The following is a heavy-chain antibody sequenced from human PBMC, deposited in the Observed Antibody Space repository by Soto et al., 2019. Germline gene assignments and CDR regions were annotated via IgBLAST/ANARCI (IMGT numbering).Heavy chain of an antibody. CDR3: ARDGGPSEEYSSSWYGNYYYYYMDV. V-gene: IGHV1-2*04. D-gene: IGHD6-13*01. Sequence: ASVKVSCKASGYTFTGYYMHWVRQAPGQGLEWMGWINPNSGGTNYAQKFQGWVTMTRDTSISTAYMELSRLRSDDTAVYYCARDGGPSEEYSSSWYGNYYYYYMDVWGKGTTVTVSS. CDR2: INPNSGGT. CDR1: GYTFTGYY. J-gene: IGHJ6*03.